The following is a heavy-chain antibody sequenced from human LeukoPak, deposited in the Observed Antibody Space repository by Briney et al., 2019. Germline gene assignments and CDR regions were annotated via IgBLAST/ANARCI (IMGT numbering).Heavy chain of an antibody. V-gene: IGHV3-48*01. Sequence: GGSLRLSCAASGFTFSSYSKNWVRQAPGKGLEWVSYISSSSSTIYYADSVKGRFTISRDNAKNSLYLQMNSLRAEDTAVYYCARDYYDSSGYIDYWGQGTLVTVSS. D-gene: IGHD3-22*01. CDR3: ARDYYDSSGYIDY. J-gene: IGHJ4*02. CDR2: ISSSSSTI. CDR1: GFTFSSYS.